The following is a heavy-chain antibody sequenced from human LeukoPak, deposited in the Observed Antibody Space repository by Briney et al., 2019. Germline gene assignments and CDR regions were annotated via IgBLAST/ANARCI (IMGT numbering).Heavy chain of an antibody. J-gene: IGHJ4*02. CDR1: GYTFAGYY. Sequence: GASVKVSCKASGYTFAGYYMHWVRQAPGQGLEWMGWINPNSGGTNHAQKFQGRVTMTRDTSISTAYMELSRLRSDDTAVYYCARAVLLGTDFDYWGQGTLVTISS. CDR2: INPNSGGT. V-gene: IGHV1-2*02. D-gene: IGHD5-18*01. CDR3: ARAVLLGTDFDY.